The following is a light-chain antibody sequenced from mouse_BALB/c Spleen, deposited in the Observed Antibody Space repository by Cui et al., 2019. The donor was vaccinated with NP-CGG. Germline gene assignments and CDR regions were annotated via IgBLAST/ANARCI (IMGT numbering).Light chain of an antibody. Sequence: QAVVTQESALIISPGETVTLTCRSSIGAVTTGNYANWVQEKPDHLFTGLIGGTNNRAPGVPARFSGSLIGDRAALTITGAQTEDEAIYFCALWYSNHWVFGGGTTLTVL. V-gene: IGLV1*01. CDR2: GTN. CDR1: IGAVTTGNY. CDR3: ALWYSNHWV. J-gene: IGLJ1*01.